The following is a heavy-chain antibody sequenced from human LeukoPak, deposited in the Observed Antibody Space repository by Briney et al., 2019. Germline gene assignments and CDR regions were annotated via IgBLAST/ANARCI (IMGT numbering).Heavy chain of an antibody. D-gene: IGHD1-26*01. CDR1: GFTFSSYW. Sequence: GGSLRLSCAASGFTFSSYWMHWVRQAPGKGLVWVSRINSDGSSTSYADSVKGRFTISRDNAKNTLYQQMNSLRAEDTAVYYCARLLSGSWLADYWGQGTLVTVSS. J-gene: IGHJ4*02. CDR3: ARLLSGSWLADY. CDR2: INSDGSST. V-gene: IGHV3-74*01.